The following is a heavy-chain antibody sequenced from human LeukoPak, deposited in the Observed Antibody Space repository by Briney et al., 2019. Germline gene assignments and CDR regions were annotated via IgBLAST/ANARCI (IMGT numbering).Heavy chain of an antibody. CDR2: IYSSGST. V-gene: IGHV4-59*11. CDR1: GGSISSHY. J-gene: IGHJ4*02. CDR3: ARVREGSSWSTFDY. Sequence: SETLSLTCTVSGGSISSHYWSWIRQPPGKGRQWIGSIYSSGSTNYNPSLKSRPTISADTSENQLSLKLSSVTAADTAVYYCARVREGSSWSTFDYWGQGTLVTVSS. D-gene: IGHD6-13*01.